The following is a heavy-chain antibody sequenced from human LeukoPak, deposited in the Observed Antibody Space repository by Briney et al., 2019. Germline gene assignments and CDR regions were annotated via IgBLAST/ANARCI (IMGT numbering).Heavy chain of an antibody. CDR2: ISGSGGST. CDR1: GFTFSSYA. CDR3: AKGGGLRWPQDY. J-gene: IGHJ4*02. V-gene: IGHV3-23*01. D-gene: IGHD4-23*01. Sequence: SGGSLRLSCAASGFTFSSYAMSRVRQAPGKGLVWVSAISGSGGSTYYADSVKGRFTISRDNSKNTLYLQMNSLRAEDTAVYYCAKGGGLRWPQDYWGQGTLVTVSS.